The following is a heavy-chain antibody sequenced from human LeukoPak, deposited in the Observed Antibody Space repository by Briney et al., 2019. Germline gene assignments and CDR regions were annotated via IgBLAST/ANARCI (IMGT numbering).Heavy chain of an antibody. CDR2: ISSRGGTI. CDR1: GFTFSDYY. J-gene: IGHJ4*02. CDR3: AMVGTGTTSYFAY. D-gene: IGHD1-7*01. V-gene: IGHV3-11*01. Sequence: GGSLRLSCAASGFTFSDYYMTWIRQAPGQGLEWASYISSRGGTIYYADSVKGRFTISRANAKNSLYLQMNSLRAEDTAFYYCAMVGTGTTSYFAYWGQGTLATVSS.